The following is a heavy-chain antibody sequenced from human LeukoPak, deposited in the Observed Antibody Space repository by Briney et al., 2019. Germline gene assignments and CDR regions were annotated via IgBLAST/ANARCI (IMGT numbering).Heavy chain of an antibody. CDR2: MYPSGAT. Sequence: SETLSLTCTVSGGSISTNYWSWIRQPAGKGLEWIGRMYPSGATTYNPYLNSRVTMSVDTSKNQFSLKLNSVTAADTAVYYCARAAISMVRGVDWYFDLWGRGTLVTVSS. V-gene: IGHV4-4*07. CDR1: GGSISTNY. D-gene: IGHD3-10*01. J-gene: IGHJ2*01. CDR3: ARAAISMVRGVDWYFDL.